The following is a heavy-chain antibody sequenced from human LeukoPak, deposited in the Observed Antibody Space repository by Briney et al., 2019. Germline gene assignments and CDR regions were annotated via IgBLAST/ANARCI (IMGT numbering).Heavy chain of an antibody. CDR2: FDLEDGET. V-gene: IGHV1-24*01. CDR3: ATDLSGSYSYFDY. Sequence: APVKLCCKVAGYTLTELSMHWVRQAPGKGLEGRGGFDLEDGETIYAQKFQGRVTMTEDTPTDPAYMELSSLRSEDTAVYYCATDLSGSYSYFDYWGQGTLVTVSS. CDR1: GYTLTELS. J-gene: IGHJ4*02. D-gene: IGHD1-26*01.